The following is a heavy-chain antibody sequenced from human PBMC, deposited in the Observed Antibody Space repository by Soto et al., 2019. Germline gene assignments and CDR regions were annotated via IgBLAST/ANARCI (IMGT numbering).Heavy chain of an antibody. CDR2: ISPMFGAA. CDR3: AREVQVHTPAFVY. CDR1: GGTFNTYA. Sequence: QVQLVQSGAEMKKPGSSVKVSCQSSGGTFNTYAMNWVRQAPGQGPEWMGDISPMFGAANYAPKFQGRVTITADESTGTSYMQLSSLTSEDGALYFCAREVQVHTPAFVYWGQGTLVTVSS. V-gene: IGHV1-69*19. J-gene: IGHJ4*02. D-gene: IGHD3-10*01.